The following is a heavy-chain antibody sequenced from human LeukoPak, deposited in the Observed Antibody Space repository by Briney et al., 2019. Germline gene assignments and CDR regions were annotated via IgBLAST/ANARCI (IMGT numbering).Heavy chain of an antibody. CDR3: ARGNRYSSSQFDY. D-gene: IGHD6-13*01. J-gene: IGHJ4*02. V-gene: IGHV1-2*06. Sequence: GASVKVSCKASGYTFTGYYMHWVRQAPGQGLEWMGRINPNSGGTNYAQKFQGRVTMTRDTSISTAYMELSRLRSDDTAVYYCARGNRYSSSQFDYWGQGTLVTVPS. CDR2: INPNSGGT. CDR1: GYTFTGYY.